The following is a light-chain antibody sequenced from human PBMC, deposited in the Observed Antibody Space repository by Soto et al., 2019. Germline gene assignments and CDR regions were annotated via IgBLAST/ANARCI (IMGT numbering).Light chain of an antibody. CDR2: GTS. Sequence: EIVLTQSPGTLSLSPGQRVTLSCRASQSVMNRFLAWYQQKTGQAPRLLIYGTSIRAAGIPERFCGSGSRTDFTLTISRLEPEDFAVYYCLQYDSSRTFGQGTKVDMK. J-gene: IGKJ1*01. CDR1: QSVMNRF. CDR3: LQYDSSRT. V-gene: IGKV3-20*01.